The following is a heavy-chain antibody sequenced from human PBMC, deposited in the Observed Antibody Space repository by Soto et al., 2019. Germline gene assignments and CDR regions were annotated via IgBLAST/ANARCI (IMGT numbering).Heavy chain of an antibody. V-gene: IGHV1-2*04. CDR2: INPNSGGT. CDR1: GYTFTGYY. CDR3: ESARGYSGSEGDFDI. J-gene: IGHJ3*02. Sequence: ASVKVSCKASGYTFTGYYMHWVRQAPGQGLEWMGWINPNSGGTNYAQKFQGWVTMTRETSIRTAYMELSRLRSDETAVYYCESARGYSGSEGDFDIWGQGTMVTVSS. D-gene: IGHD5-12*01.